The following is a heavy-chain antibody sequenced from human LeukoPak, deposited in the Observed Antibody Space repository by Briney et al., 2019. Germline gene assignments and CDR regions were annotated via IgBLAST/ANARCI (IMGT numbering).Heavy chain of an antibody. V-gene: IGHV3-7*01. D-gene: IGHD5-18*01. CDR1: GGSINSSYY. Sequence: TSETLSLTCTVSGGSINSSYYYWGWIRQPPGKGLEWVANIKQDGSEKYYVDSVKGRFTISRDNAKNSLYLQMNSLRAEDTAVYYCARAPAWTRYSYGTYYFDYWGQGTLVTVSS. CDR3: ARAPAWTRYSYGTYYFDY. CDR2: IKQDGSEK. J-gene: IGHJ4*02.